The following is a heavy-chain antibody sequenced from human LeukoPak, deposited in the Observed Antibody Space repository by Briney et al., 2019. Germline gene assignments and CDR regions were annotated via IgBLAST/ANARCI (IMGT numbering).Heavy chain of an antibody. Sequence: ASVKVSCKASGYTFTGYYMHWVRQAPGQGLEWMGWINPNSGGTNYAQKFQGRVTMTRDTSISTAYMELSRLRSDDTAVYYCARDTYSSSWYYWFDHWGQGTLVTVSS. CDR1: GYTFTGYY. V-gene: IGHV1-2*02. CDR2: INPNSGGT. J-gene: IGHJ5*02. D-gene: IGHD6-13*01. CDR3: ARDTYSSSWYYWFDH.